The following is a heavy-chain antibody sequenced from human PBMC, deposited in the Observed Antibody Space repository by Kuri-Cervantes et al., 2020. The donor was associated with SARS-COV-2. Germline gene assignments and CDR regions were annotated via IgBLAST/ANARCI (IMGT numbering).Heavy chain of an antibody. V-gene: IGHV1-69*05. J-gene: IGHJ5*02. CDR1: GGVFSSYA. CDR3: ARGRQVRLRFLEWLFEWFDP. Sequence: SVKVSCKTSGGVFSSYAISWVRQGPGQGLEFMGAIIPIFATPTYAQKFQGRVTMTRDTSISTAYMELSRLRSDDTAVYYCARGRQVRLRFLEWLFEWFDPWGQGTLVTVSS. D-gene: IGHD3-3*01. CDR2: IIPIFATP.